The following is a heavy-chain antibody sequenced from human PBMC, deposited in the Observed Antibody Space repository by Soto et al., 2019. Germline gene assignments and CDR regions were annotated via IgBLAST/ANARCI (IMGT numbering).Heavy chain of an antibody. Sequence: SETLSLTCTVSGGSISNYYWSWIRQPPGKGLEWIGYFYYSGSTNYNPSLKSRVTISVDTSKNQFYLKLSSVTAADTAVYYCARGGSSAYYLGVSWLDPWGQGTLVTVSS. V-gene: IGHV4-59*01. CDR3: ARGGSSAYYLGVSWLDP. CDR1: GGSISNYY. CDR2: FYYSGST. J-gene: IGHJ5*02. D-gene: IGHD3-22*01.